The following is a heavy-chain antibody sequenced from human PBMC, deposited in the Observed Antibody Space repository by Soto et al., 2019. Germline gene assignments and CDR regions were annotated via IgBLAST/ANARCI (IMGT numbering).Heavy chain of an antibody. CDR2: ISGSGGGT. D-gene: IGHD6-13*01. V-gene: IGHV3-23*01. CDR3: AKAGLYSSSWPNWYFDL. Sequence: PGGSLRLSCAASGFTFSSYAMSWVRQAPGKGLEWVSAISGSGGGTYYADSVKGRFTISRDNSKNTLYLQMNSLRAEDTAVYYCAKAGLYSSSWPNWYFDLWGRGTLVTVSS. CDR1: GFTFSSYA. J-gene: IGHJ2*01.